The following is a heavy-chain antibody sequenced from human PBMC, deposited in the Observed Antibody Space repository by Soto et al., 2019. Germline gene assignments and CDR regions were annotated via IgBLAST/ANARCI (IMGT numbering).Heavy chain of an antibody. CDR3: AREPHDGMDV. Sequence: HVQLHQSGPRLVKPSQTLSLACSVIGGSVNTGDNYWSWVRQSPGRGLEWIGYNYHTGNPFYNPAIENCVTMSVDASKNQFALTLTSVTASDTAVYFCAREPHDGMDVWGQGTNVTVSS. J-gene: IGHJ6*02. CDR2: NYHTGNP. CDR1: GGSVNTGDNY. V-gene: IGHV4-30-4*01.